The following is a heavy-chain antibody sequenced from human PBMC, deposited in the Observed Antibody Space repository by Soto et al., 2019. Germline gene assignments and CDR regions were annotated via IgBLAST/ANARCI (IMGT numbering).Heavy chain of an antibody. CDR1: GFTVSSNY. CDR2: IYSGGST. J-gene: IGHJ4*02. D-gene: IGHD3-10*01. Sequence: EVQLVESGGGLIQPGGSLRLSCAASGFTVSSNYMSWVRQAPGKGLEWVSVIYSGGSTYYADSVKGRFTISRDNSKSPLYLQVNSLRAEDTAVYYCARHITMDPLLVYWGQGTLVTVSS. V-gene: IGHV3-53*01. CDR3: ARHITMDPLLVY.